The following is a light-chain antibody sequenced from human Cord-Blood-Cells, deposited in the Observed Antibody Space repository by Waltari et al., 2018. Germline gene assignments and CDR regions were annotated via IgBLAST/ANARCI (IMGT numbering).Light chain of an antibody. CDR1: QSVSSSY. Sequence: EIVLTQSPGTLSLSPGERATLPCRASQSVSSSYLAWYQQKPGQDPRVLIYGASSRATGLPGRFSGSGSGTDSTLTISRLVPQDFAVYYCQQYGSSPQTFGQGTKVEI. J-gene: IGKJ1*01. V-gene: IGKV3-20*01. CDR2: GAS. CDR3: QQYGSSPQT.